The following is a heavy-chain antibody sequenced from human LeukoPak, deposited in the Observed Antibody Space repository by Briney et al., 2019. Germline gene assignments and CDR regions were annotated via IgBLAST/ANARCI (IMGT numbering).Heavy chain of an antibody. Sequence: ASVRDSCKASGYTFTGYYMHWVRQAPGQGLEWMGWINPNSGGTNYAQKFQGRVTMTRDTSISTAYMELSRLRSDDTAVYYCARDFWSGSNWFDPWGQGTLVTVSS. D-gene: IGHD3-3*01. CDR3: ARDFWSGSNWFDP. CDR1: GYTFTGYY. J-gene: IGHJ5*02. V-gene: IGHV1-2*02. CDR2: INPNSGGT.